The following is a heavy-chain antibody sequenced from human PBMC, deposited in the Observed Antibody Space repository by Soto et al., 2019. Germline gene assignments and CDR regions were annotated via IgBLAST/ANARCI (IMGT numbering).Heavy chain of an antibody. J-gene: IGHJ5*02. CDR3: AKGGGSLWS. D-gene: IGHD3-10*01. CDR2: INLSVST. V-gene: IGHV4-34*01. Sequence: QVQLQQWGAGLLKPSETLSLTCAVYGGSFSNYYWTWIRQPPGKGLEWIGEINLSVSTNYNPSLKSRVTTSLDTSKDQFSLKLSSVTAADTAVYYCAKGGGSLWSWGQGTLVTVSS. CDR1: GGSFSNYY.